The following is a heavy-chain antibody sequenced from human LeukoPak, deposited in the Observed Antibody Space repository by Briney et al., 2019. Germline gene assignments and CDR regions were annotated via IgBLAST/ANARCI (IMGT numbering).Heavy chain of an antibody. Sequence: GGSLRLSCAASGFTFSSYWMSWVRQAPGKGLEWVANIKEDGSEKNYVDSVKGRFTISRDNAKNSLYLQMNSLRTEDTAVYYCARDSSGWYYMDVWGKGTTVTISS. CDR1: GFTFSSYW. J-gene: IGHJ6*03. D-gene: IGHD6-19*01. CDR2: IKEDGSEK. V-gene: IGHV3-7*01. CDR3: ARDSSGWYYMDV.